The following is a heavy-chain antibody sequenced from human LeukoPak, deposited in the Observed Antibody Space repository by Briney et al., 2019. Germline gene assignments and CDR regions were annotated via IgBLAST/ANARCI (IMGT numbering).Heavy chain of an antibody. CDR3: ASSLLLWSPLDY. D-gene: IGHD3-10*01. CDR1: GFTFSSYA. V-gene: IGHV3-30-3*01. J-gene: IGHJ4*02. Sequence: GGSLRLPCAASGFTFSSYAMHWVRQAPGKGLEWVAVISYDGSNKYYADSVKGRFTISRDNSKNTLYLQMNSLRAEDTAVYYCASSLLLWSPLDYWGQGTLVTVSS. CDR2: ISYDGSNK.